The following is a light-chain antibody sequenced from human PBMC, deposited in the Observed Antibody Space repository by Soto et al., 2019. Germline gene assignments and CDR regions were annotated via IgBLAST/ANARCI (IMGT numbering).Light chain of an antibody. CDR3: QQYGSSQYT. CDR1: HSVNNNY. J-gene: IGKJ2*01. V-gene: IGKV3-20*01. Sequence: EIVLTQSPGTLSLSPGERATLSCMASHSVNNNYLAWYQQKPGQAPRLLIYGASSRATGSPDRFSGSGSGTDFTLTISRLEPEDFAMYYCQQYGSSQYTFGQGTKLEIK. CDR2: GAS.